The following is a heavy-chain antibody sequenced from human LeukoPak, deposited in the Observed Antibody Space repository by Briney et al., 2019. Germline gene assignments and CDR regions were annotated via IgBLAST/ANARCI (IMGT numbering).Heavy chain of an antibody. D-gene: IGHD5-12*01. CDR1: GFTFSSYA. CDR3: ARDGRISGYEGYMDV. CDR2: ISYDGSNK. V-gene: IGHV3-30-3*01. Sequence: GGSLRLSCAASGFTFSSYAMHWVRQAPGKGLEWVAVISYDGSNKYYADSVKGRFTISRDNSKNTLYLQMNSLRAEDTAVYYCARDGRISGYEGYMDVWGKGTTVTVSS. J-gene: IGHJ6*03.